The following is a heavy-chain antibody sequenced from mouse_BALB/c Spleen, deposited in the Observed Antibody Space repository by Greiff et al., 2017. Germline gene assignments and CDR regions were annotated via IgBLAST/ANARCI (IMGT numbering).Heavy chain of an antibody. CDR1: GFTFTDYY. V-gene: IGHV7-3*02. CDR2: IRNKANGYTT. D-gene: IGHD2-3*01. CDR3: ARARDGWFAY. Sequence: EVMLVESGGGLVQPGGSLRLSCATSGFTFTDYYMSWVRQPPGKALEWLGFIRNKANGYTTEYSASVKGRFTISRDNSQSILYLQMNTLRAEDSATYYCARARDGWFAYWGQGTLVTVSA. J-gene: IGHJ3*01.